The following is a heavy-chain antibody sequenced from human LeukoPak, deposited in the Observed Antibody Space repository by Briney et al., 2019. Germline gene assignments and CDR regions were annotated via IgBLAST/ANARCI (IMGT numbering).Heavy chain of an antibody. CDR1: GGSFSSTSYY. J-gene: IGHJ4*02. CDR2: FYYSGTT. D-gene: IGHD5-24*01. CDR3: ARVNVGGYNFFDY. Sequence: SETLSLTCTVSGGSFSSTSYYWGWIRQPPGKELEWIGSFYYSGTTYYNPSLKSRVTISVDTSKNEFSLKLSSVTAADTAVYYCARVNVGGYNFFDYWGQGPLVTVSS. V-gene: IGHV4-39*07.